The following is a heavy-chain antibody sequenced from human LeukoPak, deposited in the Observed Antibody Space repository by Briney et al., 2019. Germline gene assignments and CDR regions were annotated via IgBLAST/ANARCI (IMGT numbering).Heavy chain of an antibody. CDR3: ARSFWSEGWSFDY. J-gene: IGHJ4*02. CDR2: INPSSGST. CDR1: GYTLTSYY. Sequence: ASVKLSCKASGYTLTSYYMHWVRQAPGQGLEWMGIINPSSGSTSYAQKFQGRVTMTRDTSTSTVYMELSSLRSEDTAVYYCARSFWSEGWSFDYWGQGTLVTVSS. D-gene: IGHD3-3*01. V-gene: IGHV1-46*01.